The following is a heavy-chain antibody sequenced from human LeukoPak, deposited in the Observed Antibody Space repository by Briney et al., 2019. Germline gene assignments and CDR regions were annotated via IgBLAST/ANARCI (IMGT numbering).Heavy chain of an antibody. CDR2: IKSKTDGGTT. CDR1: GFTFSNAW. D-gene: IGHD3-10*01. CDR3: TTLWFGELTRYFDY. Sequence: GGSLRLSCAASGFTFSNAWMSWVRQAPGKGLEWGGRIKSKTDGGTTNYSSPVKGRFTISRDDSKNTLSLQMNSLKPEETAVYYCTTLWFGELTRYFDYWGQGTLVTVYS. V-gene: IGHV3-15*01. J-gene: IGHJ4*02.